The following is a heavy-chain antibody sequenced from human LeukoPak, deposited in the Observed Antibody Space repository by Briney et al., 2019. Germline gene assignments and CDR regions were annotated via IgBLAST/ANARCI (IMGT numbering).Heavy chain of an antibody. D-gene: IGHD1-26*01. V-gene: IGHV3-30*02. CDR2: IRYDGSNK. Sequence: PGGSLRLSCAASGFTFSSYGMHWVRQAPGKGLEWVAFIRYDGSNKYYADSVKGRFTISRDNSKNTLYLQMYSLRAEDTAVYYCAKDGVPRTTDMYYYYYMDVWGKGTTVTISS. CDR3: AKDGVPRTTDMYYYYYMDV. CDR1: GFTFSSYG. J-gene: IGHJ6*03.